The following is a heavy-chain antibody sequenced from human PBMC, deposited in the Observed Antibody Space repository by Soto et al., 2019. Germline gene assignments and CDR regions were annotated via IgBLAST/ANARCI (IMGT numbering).Heavy chain of an antibody. D-gene: IGHD3-22*01. Sequence: GGSLRLSCAASGFTFSSYGMHWVRQAPGKGLEWVAVISYDGSNKYYADSVKGRFTISRDNSKNTLYLQMNSLRAEDTAVYYCAKELNYYESSGTRAHWGQGTPVTVSA. V-gene: IGHV3-30*18. J-gene: IGHJ4*02. CDR2: ISYDGSNK. CDR1: GFTFSSYG. CDR3: AKELNYYESSGTRAH.